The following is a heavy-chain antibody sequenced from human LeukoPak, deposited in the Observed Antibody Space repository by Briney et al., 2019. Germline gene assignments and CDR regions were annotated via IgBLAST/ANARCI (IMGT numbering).Heavy chain of an antibody. CDR3: AAGRYYFDY. CDR2: ISGSGGST. V-gene: IGHV3-23*01. J-gene: IGHJ4*02. Sequence: LEWVSAISGSGGSTYYADSVKGRFTISRDNSKNTLYLQMNSLRAEDTAVYYCAAGRYYFDYWGQGTLVTVXS.